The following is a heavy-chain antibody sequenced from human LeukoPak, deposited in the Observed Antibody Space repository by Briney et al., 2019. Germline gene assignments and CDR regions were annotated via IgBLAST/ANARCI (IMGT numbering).Heavy chain of an antibody. CDR3: ARVYGSGYDFRGAFDI. Sequence: SQTLSLTCTVSSGSISSGSYYWSWIRQPAGMGLEWIGRIYTSGSTNYNPSLKSRVTISVDTSKNQFSLKLSSVTAADTAVYYCARVYGSGYDFRGAFDIWGQGTMVTVSS. CDR2: IYTSGST. D-gene: IGHD5-12*01. J-gene: IGHJ3*02. CDR1: SGSISSGSYY. V-gene: IGHV4-61*02.